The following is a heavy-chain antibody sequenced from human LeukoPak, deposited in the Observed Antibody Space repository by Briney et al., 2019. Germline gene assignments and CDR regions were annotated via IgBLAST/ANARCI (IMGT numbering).Heavy chain of an antibody. J-gene: IGHJ4*02. CDR3: ARSSSWLHGFDY. D-gene: IGHD6-13*01. CDR1: GGTFSSYA. V-gene: IGHV1-69*05. CDR2: IIPIFGTA. Sequence: SVKVSCKASGGTFSSYAISWVRQAPGQGLEWMGRIIPIFGTANYAQKFQGRVTITTDGSTSTAYMELSSLRSEDTAVYYCARSSSWLHGFDYWGQGTLVTVSS.